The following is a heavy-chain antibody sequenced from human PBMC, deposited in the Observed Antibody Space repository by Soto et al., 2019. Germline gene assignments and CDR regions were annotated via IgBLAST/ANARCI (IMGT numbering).Heavy chain of an antibody. J-gene: IGHJ4*02. CDR3: VRVGSWSRGDY. V-gene: IGHV1-69*01. CDR2: ITPILGTP. Sequence: QVQLVQSGAEMKKPGSSVKVSCKPSGGAFSNFAVSWVRQAPGQGLECVGGITPILGTPSYAQKFQGRVTITADVSTTSAYMEITSLTSEDTALYYCVRVGSWSRGDYWGQGTLVTVSS. D-gene: IGHD3-10*01. CDR1: GGAFSNFA.